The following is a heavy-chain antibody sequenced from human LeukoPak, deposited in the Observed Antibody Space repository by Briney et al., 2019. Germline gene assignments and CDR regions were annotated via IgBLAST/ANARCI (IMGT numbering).Heavy chain of an antibody. J-gene: IGHJ6*03. CDR3: ARDSIAARPRYYYYMDV. V-gene: IGHV4-4*02. CDR1: GGSISSTNW. Sequence: SETLSLTCAVSGGSISSTNWWSWVRQPPGEGLEWIGEIYHSGSTNYNPSLKSRVTISVDTSKNQFSLKLSSVTAADTAVYYCARDSIAARPRYYYYMDVWGKGTTVTVSS. D-gene: IGHD6-6*01. CDR2: IYHSGST.